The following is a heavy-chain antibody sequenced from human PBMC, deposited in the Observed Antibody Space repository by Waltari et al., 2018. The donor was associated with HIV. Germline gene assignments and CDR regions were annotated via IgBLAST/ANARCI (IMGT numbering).Heavy chain of an antibody. Sequence: QVQLVESGGGVVQPGRSLRLSCAASGFPSSSYGMHWVRQAPGKGLEWVAVISYDGSNKYYADAVKGRFTISRDNSKNTLDLQMNSLRAEDTAVYYCAKDKGGVTYIFDYWGQGTLVTVSS. J-gene: IGHJ4*02. CDR2: ISYDGSNK. CDR1: GFPSSSYG. V-gene: IGHV3-30*18. CDR3: AKDKGGVTYIFDY. D-gene: IGHD1-1*01.